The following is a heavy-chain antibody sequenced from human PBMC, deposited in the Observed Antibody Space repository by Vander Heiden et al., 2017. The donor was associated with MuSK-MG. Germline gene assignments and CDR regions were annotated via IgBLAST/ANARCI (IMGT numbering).Heavy chain of an antibody. D-gene: IGHD2-21*01. CDR2: IYHSGNT. J-gene: IGHJ4*02. CDR1: GGSISTYY. CDR3: AREGGGDCSFDY. Sequence: QVQLQESGPGLVKPSETLSLTCTIPGGSISTYYWSWVRQSPGKGLEWIGYIYHSGNTNYNPSLKSRVTISVDTSKNHFSLKLNSVTAADTAVYYCAREGGGDCSFDYWGQGTLVTVSS. V-gene: IGHV4-59*01.